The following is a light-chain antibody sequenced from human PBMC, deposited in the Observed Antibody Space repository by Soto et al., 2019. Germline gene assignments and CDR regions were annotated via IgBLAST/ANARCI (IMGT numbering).Light chain of an antibody. J-gene: IGKJ1*01. V-gene: IGKV1-5*01. CDR1: QSISTW. CDR2: DAS. Sequence: DIEMTQSPSTRSASVGDRVTFTCRASQSISTWLAWYQQKPGKAPKLLIYDASSLESGVPSRFSGSGSGTEFTLTISRLQPDDFATYYCQQYHSYWTFGQGTRVDVK. CDR3: QQYHSYWT.